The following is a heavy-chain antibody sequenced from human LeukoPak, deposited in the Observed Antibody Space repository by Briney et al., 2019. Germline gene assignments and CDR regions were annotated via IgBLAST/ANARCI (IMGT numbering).Heavy chain of an antibody. CDR2: INPNSGGT. CDR1: GYTFTGYY. D-gene: IGHD6-19*01. V-gene: IGHV1-2*06. CDR3: ARSYSSGWYSRQEAGLFDY. Sequence: ASVKVSXKASGYTFTGYYMHWVRQAPGQGLEWMGRINPNSGGTNYAQKFQGRVTMTRDTSISTAYMELSRPRSDDTAVYYCARSYSSGWYSRQEAGLFDYWGQGTLVTVSS. J-gene: IGHJ4*02.